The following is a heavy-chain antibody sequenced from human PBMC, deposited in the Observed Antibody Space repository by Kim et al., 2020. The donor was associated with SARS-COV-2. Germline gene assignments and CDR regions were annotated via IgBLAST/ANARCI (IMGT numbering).Heavy chain of an antibody. CDR3: AKDHYYGSGSYYNYARHFDY. D-gene: IGHD3-10*01. J-gene: IGHJ4*02. CDR1: GFTFSSYA. CDR2: ISGSGGST. Sequence: GGSLRLSCAASGFTFSSYAMSWVRQAPGKGLEWVSAISGSGGSTYYADSVKGRFTISRDNSKNTLYLQMNSLRAEDTAVYYCAKDHYYGSGSYYNYARHFDYWGQGTLVTVSS. V-gene: IGHV3-23*01.